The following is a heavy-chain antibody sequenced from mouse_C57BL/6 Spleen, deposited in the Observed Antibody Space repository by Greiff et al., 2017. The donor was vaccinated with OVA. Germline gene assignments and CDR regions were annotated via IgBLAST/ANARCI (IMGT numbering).Heavy chain of an antibody. CDR1: GYTFTSYW. V-gene: IGHV1-64*01. CDR3: ASTGEETDGD. D-gene: IGHD4-1*01. J-gene: IGHJ2*01. CDR2: IHPDSGST. Sequence: QVQLQQPGAELVKPGASVKLSCKASGYTFTSYWMHWVKQRPGQGLEWIGMIHPDSGSTNYNEKFKSKATLTVDTSSSTAYMQLSSPTSEDSAVYYCASTGEETDGDWGKGTTLTVSS.